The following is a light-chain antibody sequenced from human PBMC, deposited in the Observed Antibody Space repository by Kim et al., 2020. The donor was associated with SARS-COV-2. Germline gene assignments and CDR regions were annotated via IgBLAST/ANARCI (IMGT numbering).Light chain of an antibody. V-gene: IGLV1-40*01. CDR1: RSSVGAVYC. Sequence: VTMSCGGSRSSVGAVYCVHWYQHVPGTAPRLLRFGDRNRPSGVPDRFSGSQSGTSASLAITGLQAEDDADYYCQSYDKTLSASVFGSGTKVTVL. J-gene: IGLJ1*01. CDR3: QSYDKTLSASV. CDR2: GDR.